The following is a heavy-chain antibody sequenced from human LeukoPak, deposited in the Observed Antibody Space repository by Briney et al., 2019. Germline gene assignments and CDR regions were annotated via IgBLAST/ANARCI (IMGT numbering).Heavy chain of an antibody. Sequence: GGSLRLSCAASGFTVSSNYMSWVRQAPGKGLEWVSVIYSGGSTYYADSVKGRFTISRGNSKNTLYLQMNSLRAEDTAVYYCARLAAINGMDVWGQGTTVTVSS. J-gene: IGHJ6*02. D-gene: IGHD2-2*02. V-gene: IGHV3-66*04. CDR2: IYSGGST. CDR3: ARLAAINGMDV. CDR1: GFTVSSNY.